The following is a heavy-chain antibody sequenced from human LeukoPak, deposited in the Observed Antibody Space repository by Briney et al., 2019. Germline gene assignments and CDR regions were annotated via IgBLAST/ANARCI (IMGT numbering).Heavy chain of an antibody. CDR2: INHSGNT. D-gene: IGHD6-19*01. CDR1: GVSFSGYY. J-gene: IGHJ4*02. Sequence: SETLSLTCAVYGVSFSGYYWTWIRQPPGKGLEWIGEINHSGNTNYNPSLKSRVTISVDTSKNQLSLKLSSVTAADTAVYYCARGGGSSGWYFDYWGQGTLVTVSS. CDR3: ARGGGSSGWYFDY. V-gene: IGHV4-34*01.